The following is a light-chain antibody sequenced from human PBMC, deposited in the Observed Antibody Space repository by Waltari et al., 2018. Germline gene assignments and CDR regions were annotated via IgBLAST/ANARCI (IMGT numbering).Light chain of an antibody. CDR3: QQCNTYS. V-gene: IGKV1-5*03. CDR1: QSINSW. Sequence: DIQITQYPSTLSASVGDRVTITCRASQSINSWLAWYQQKPGKAPKLLIYKASTLESGVPSRFSGSGSGTEFTLTISGLQPDDFATYYCQQCNTYSFGQGTKVEIK. CDR2: KAS. J-gene: IGKJ1*01.